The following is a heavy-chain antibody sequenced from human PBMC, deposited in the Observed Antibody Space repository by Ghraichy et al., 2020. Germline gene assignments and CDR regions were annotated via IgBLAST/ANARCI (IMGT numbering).Heavy chain of an antibody. CDR3: AHSGWYSIVV. CDR1: GASISSSKW. D-gene: IGHD6-19*01. J-gene: IGHJ4*02. Sequence: SQTLSLTCTVSGASISSSKWWAWVRQSPGKGLEWIGEIYSSGITNYNPSLKSRVTISLDESNNQFSLKLDSLTAADTASYYCAHSGWYSIVVWGPGTLVTVSS. CDR2: IYSSGIT. V-gene: IGHV4/OR15-8*02.